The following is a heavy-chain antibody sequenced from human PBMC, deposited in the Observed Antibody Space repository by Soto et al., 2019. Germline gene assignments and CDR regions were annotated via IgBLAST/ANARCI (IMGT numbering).Heavy chain of an antibody. CDR1: GYTFTSYA. CDR3: ARGRVLYSSGWYVIDY. J-gene: IGHJ4*02. CDR2: INAGNGNT. V-gene: IGHV1-3*01. Sequence: QVQLVQSGAEVKKPGASVKVSCKASGYTFTSYAMHWVRQAPGQRLEWMGWINAGNGNTKYSQKFQGRVTSTRDTSASTAYMELSSLRSEDTAVYYCARGRVLYSSGWYVIDYWGQGTLVTVSS. D-gene: IGHD6-19*01.